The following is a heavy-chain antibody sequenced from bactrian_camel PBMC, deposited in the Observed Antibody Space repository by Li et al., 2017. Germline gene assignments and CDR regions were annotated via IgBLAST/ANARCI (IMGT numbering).Heavy chain of an antibody. J-gene: IGHJ4*01. CDR3: AADKTPREVRGGRCWGNY. CDR2: INLRFDSK. D-gene: IGHD1*01. V-gene: IGHV3S66*01. Sequence: VQLVESGGGSVQAGGSLRLSCVVPGAMYAVGCIGWFRQGLGMGRDGVARINLRFDSKFVHDSVKGRFDISRDNANRTVYLQMTDLKPEDSAMYYCAADKTPREVRGGRCWGNYRGQGTQVTVS. CDR1: GAMYAVGC.